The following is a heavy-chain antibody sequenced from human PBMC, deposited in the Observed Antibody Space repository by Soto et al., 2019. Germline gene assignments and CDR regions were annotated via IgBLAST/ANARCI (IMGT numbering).Heavy chain of an antibody. CDR2: IIPIFGTA. CDR1: RVTFSKFI. D-gene: IGHD6-19*01. Sequence: QVQLEQSGGEVKKPGSSVKVSCKASRVTFSKFIVTWVRQAPGLGLEWVGGIIPIFGTANYAQKFQGRVTITADESTSTSYMEVNNLRSEDTAVYYCAKVRYSSPMGYYYGMDVWGQGTTVTVFS. J-gene: IGHJ6*02. V-gene: IGHV1-69*01. CDR3: AKVRYSSPMGYYYGMDV.